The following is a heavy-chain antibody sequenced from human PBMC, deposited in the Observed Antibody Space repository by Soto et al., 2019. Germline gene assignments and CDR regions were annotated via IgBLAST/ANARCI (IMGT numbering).Heavy chain of an antibody. CDR1: GFTFSNHA. Sequence: EVQLLESGGGLVQPGGSLRLSCEASGFTFSNHAMSWVRQPPGKGLEWVSAISTTGRTTYYPDSVKGRFTISRDNSKNTLYLQMNTLRAEDTAVYYCAQEGISTSLADFDYWGQGTLVTVSS. CDR2: ISTTGRTT. V-gene: IGHV3-23*01. CDR3: AQEGISTSLADFDY. J-gene: IGHJ4*02. D-gene: IGHD2-2*01.